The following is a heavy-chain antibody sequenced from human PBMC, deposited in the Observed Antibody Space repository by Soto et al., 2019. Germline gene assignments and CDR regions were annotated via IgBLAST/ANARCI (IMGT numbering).Heavy chain of an antibody. V-gene: IGHV3-43*01. CDR1: GFTFDDYT. D-gene: IGHD3-22*01. CDR3: AKGVEHYDIDGPFDH. Sequence: GGSLRLSCAASGFTFDDYTMHWVRQAPGKGLEWVSLISWDGGSTYYADSVKGRFTISRDNSKNSRYLQMDILRTEDTALYYCAKGVEHYDIDGPFDHWGQGTLVTVSS. J-gene: IGHJ5*02. CDR2: ISWDGGST.